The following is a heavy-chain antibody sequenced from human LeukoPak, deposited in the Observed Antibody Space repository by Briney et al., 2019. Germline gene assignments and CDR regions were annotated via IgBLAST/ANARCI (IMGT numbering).Heavy chain of an antibody. Sequence: GGSLRLSCAASGFTFSSYSMNWVRQAPGKGLEWVSSISSSSSYIYYADSVKGRFTISRDNAKNSLYLQMNSLRAEDTAVYYCARGPIVVAPIGFDYWGQGTLVTVSS. CDR1: GFTFSSYS. J-gene: IGHJ4*02. V-gene: IGHV3-21*01. D-gene: IGHD3-22*01. CDR2: ISSSSSYI. CDR3: ARGPIVVAPIGFDY.